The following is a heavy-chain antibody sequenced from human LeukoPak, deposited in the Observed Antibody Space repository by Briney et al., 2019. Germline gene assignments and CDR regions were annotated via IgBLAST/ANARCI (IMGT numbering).Heavy chain of an antibody. V-gene: IGHV4-34*01. D-gene: IGHD6-6*01. Sequence: PSETLSLTCAVYGGSFSGYYWSWIRQPPGKGLEWIGEINHSGSTSYNPSLKSRVTISVDTSKNQFSLKLSSVTAADTAVYYCARVRRYSSSSQGSQNLRGWFDPWGQGTLVTVSS. CDR2: INHSGST. CDR3: ARVRRYSSSSQGSQNLRGWFDP. CDR1: GGSFSGYY. J-gene: IGHJ5*02.